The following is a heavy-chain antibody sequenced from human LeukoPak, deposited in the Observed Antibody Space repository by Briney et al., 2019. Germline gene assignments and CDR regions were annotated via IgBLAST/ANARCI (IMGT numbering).Heavy chain of an antibody. D-gene: IGHD3-10*01. J-gene: IGHJ6*03. V-gene: IGHV3-23*01. CDR1: GFTFSSYG. CDR3: AGGGSLYYYYYYMDV. Sequence: GGSLRLSCAASGFTFSSYGMSWVRQAPGKGLEWVSAISGSGGSTYYADSVKGRFTISRDNSKNTLYLQMNSLRAEDTAVYYCAGGGSLYYYYYYMDVWGKGTTVTISS. CDR2: ISGSGGST.